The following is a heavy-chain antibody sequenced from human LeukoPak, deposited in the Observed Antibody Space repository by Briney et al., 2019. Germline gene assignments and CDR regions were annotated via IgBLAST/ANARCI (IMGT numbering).Heavy chain of an antibody. D-gene: IGHD3-10*01. CDR3: TYPPGIYGSGSSVRYDDY. CDR2: IRSKANSYAT. V-gene: IGHV3-73*01. CDR1: GFTFSGSA. J-gene: IGHJ4*02. Sequence: GGSLRLSCAASGFTFSGSAMHWVGQASGKGMEWVGRIRSKANSYATAYAASVKGRFSISRDDSKNTAYLQMNSLKTEDTAVYYCTYPPGIYGSGSSVRYDDYWGQGTLVTVSS.